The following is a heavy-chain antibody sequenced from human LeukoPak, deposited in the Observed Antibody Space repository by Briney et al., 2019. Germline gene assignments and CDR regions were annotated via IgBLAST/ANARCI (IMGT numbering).Heavy chain of an antibody. CDR1: GYSFTTYW. J-gene: IGHJ4*02. CDR2: MYPGDSDI. Sequence: GESLKISCKGSGYSFTTYWIGWVRQMPGKGLEWMGIMYPGDSDIRYSPSFQGQVTISVDKSICTAYLQRSSLKASDTAMYYCVRHPSYTSGWPLDYWGQGTLVTVSS. CDR3: VRHPSYTSGWPLDY. V-gene: IGHV5-51*01. D-gene: IGHD6-19*01.